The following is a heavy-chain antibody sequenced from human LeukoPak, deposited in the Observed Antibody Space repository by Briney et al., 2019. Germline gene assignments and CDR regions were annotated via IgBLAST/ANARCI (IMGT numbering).Heavy chain of an antibody. CDR1: GCSIRTRNYY. CDR3: ARDIRASGWYGFGAFDI. Sequence: PSETLSLTCTVSGCSIRTRNYYWGWIRQPPGKGLELIGNIYHGWSSYYTPSLRRRVTMLVDTSKNQFSLKLTSVTAADLAVYYCARDIRASGWYGFGAFDIWGQGTMVTVSS. CDR2: IYHGWSS. J-gene: IGHJ3*02. D-gene: IGHD6-19*01. V-gene: IGHV4-39*07.